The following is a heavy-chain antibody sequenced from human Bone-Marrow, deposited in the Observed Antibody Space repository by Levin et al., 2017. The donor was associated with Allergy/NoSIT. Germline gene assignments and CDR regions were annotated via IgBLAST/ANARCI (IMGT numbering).Heavy chain of an antibody. CDR1: GFIFSHSW. CDR3: ARGPIPSPGMRGDWLDP. J-gene: IGHJ5*02. D-gene: IGHD1-1*01. Sequence: GESLKISCAASGFIFSHSWMNWVRQVPGKGPMWISRINADGGHTRYADSVRGRFTISRDNAKSTLFLQMNSLRTDDTAVYYCARGPIPSPGMRGDWLDPWGQGTLVTVSS. CDR2: INADGGHT. V-gene: IGHV3-74*01.